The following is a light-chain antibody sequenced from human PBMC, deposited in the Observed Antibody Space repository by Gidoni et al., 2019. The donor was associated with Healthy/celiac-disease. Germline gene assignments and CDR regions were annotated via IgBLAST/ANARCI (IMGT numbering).Light chain of an antibody. Sequence: DIQMIPSPSSLSASVGDRVTITCRASQSISSYLTWYQQKPGKAPKLLIYAASSLQSGVPSRFSGSGSGTDFTLTISSLQPEDFATYYCQQSYSTPFTFGPGTKVDIK. J-gene: IGKJ3*01. CDR3: QQSYSTPFT. CDR1: QSISSY. CDR2: AAS. V-gene: IGKV1-39*01.